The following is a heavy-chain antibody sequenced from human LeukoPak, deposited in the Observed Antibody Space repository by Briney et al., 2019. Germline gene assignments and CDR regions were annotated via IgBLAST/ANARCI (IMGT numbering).Heavy chain of an antibody. J-gene: IGHJ3*02. CDR2: INHSGTT. Sequence: SETLSLTCAVYGGSFSGYYWSWIRQPPGKGPEWIGEINHSGTTNYNPSLKSRVTMSVDTSKNQLSLKLSSVTAADTAVYFCVRGSLDIWGQGTKVTVSS. CDR1: GGSFSGYY. CDR3: VRGSLDI. V-gene: IGHV4-34*01.